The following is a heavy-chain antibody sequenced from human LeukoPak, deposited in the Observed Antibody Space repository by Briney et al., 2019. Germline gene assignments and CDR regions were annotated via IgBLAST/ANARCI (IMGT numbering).Heavy chain of an antibody. CDR1: GGSFSGYY. V-gene: IGHV4-34*01. CDR3: AREHGPSSGYYLNWFDP. CDR2: VNHSGST. D-gene: IGHD3-22*01. Sequence: PSETLSLTCAVYGGSFSGYYWSWIRQPPGKGLEWIGEVNHSGSTNYNPSLKSRVTISVDTSKNQFSLKLSSVTAADTAVYYCAREHGPSSGYYLNWFDPWGQGTLVTVSS. J-gene: IGHJ5*02.